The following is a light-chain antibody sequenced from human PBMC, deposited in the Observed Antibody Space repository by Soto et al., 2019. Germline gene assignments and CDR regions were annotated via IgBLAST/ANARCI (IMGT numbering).Light chain of an antibody. CDR2: DNN. V-gene: IGLV1-51*01. CDR1: SSNIGNNY. CDR3: GTLDSSLSAHV. Sequence: QSVLTQPPSVSAAPGQKVTISCSGSSSNIGNNYVSWYQQLPGTAPKLLIYDNNKRPSGIPDRFSGSKSGTSATLGITGLQTGDEADYYCGTLDSSLSAHVFGTGTKFTVL. J-gene: IGLJ1*01.